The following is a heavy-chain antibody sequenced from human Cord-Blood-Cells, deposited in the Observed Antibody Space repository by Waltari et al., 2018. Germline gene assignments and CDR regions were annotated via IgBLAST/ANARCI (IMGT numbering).Heavy chain of an antibody. V-gene: IGHV3-23*01. CDR2: SSGIGCST. CDR1: GFTFSSYA. D-gene: IGHD1-1*01. Sequence: EVQLFEAGGGLVQPGGSLRLSCAASGFTFSSYAMSWVRQAAGKGMEGVSASSGIGCSTYYADSVKGRFTISRDNAKNTLYLQMNSLRAEDTAVYYCAKSPFQLILVDYWCQVTLVTVSS. J-gene: IGHJ4*02. CDR3: AKSPFQLILVDY.